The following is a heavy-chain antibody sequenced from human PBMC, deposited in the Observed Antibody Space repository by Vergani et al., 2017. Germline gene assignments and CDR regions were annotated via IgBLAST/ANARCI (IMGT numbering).Heavy chain of an antibody. CDR2: ISAYNGNT. CDR1: GYTFTSYG. D-gene: IGHD2-2*01. CDR3: AREYQLIVRGWGYYYYYMDV. Sequence: QVQLVQSGAEVKKPGASVKVSCKASGYTFTSYGISWVRQAPGQGLEWMGWISAYNGNTNYAQKLQGRVTMTTDTSTSTAYMELRSLRSDDTAVYYCAREYQLIVRGWGYYYYYMDVWGKGTTVTVSS. J-gene: IGHJ6*03. V-gene: IGHV1-18*04.